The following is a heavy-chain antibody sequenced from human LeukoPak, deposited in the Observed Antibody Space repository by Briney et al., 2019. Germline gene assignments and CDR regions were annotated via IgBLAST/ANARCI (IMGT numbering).Heavy chain of an antibody. CDR1: GYTLTELS. CDR2: FDPEDGET. D-gene: IGHD2-15*01. Sequence: GASVKVSCKVSGYTLTELSMHWVRQAPGKGLEWMGGFDPEDGETIYAQKFQGRVTMTEDTSTDTAYMELSSLRSEDTAVYYSAGRPGPCSGGSCLLDYWGQGTLVTVSS. J-gene: IGHJ4*02. CDR3: AGRPGPCSGGSCLLDY. V-gene: IGHV1-24*01.